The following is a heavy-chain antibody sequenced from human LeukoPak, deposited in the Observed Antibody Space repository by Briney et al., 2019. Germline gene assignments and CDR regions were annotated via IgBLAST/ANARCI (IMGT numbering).Heavy chain of an antibody. CDR3: ARSEEKWELRTGTRGLDSNDAFDI. Sequence: GGSLRLSCAASGFSFSVYAMHWVRQAQGKGLEWVAFIRNDGSNENYADSVKGRFTISRDKSKNTLYLQMNSLRAEDTAVYYCARSEEKWELRTGTRGLDSNDAFDIWGQGTMVTVSS. CDR2: IRNDGSNE. J-gene: IGHJ3*02. CDR1: GFSFSVYA. D-gene: IGHD1-26*01. V-gene: IGHV3-30*02.